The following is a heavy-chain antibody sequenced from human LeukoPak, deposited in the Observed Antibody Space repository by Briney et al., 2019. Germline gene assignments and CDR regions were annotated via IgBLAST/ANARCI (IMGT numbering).Heavy chain of an antibody. J-gene: IGHJ4*02. D-gene: IGHD3-22*01. Sequence: SETLSLTCAVYGGSFSGYYWSWIRQPPGKGLEWIGEINHSGSTNYNPSLKSRVTISVDTSKNQFSLELNSVTAADTAVYYCAGNYYDSSGYVYWGQGTLVTVSS. CDR3: AGNYYDSSGYVY. CDR2: INHSGST. CDR1: GGSFSGYY. V-gene: IGHV4-34*01.